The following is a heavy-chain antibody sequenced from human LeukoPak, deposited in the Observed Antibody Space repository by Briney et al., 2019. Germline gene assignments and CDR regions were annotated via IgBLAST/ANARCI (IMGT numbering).Heavy chain of an antibody. V-gene: IGHV1-8*01. CDR1: GYTFTSYD. D-gene: IGHD6-19*01. CDR2: MNPNSGNT. Sequence: ASVKFSCKASGYTFTSYDINWVRQATGQGLGWMGWMNPNSGNTGYAQKFQGRATMTRNTSISTAYMELSSLRSEDTAVYYCARVLRRGGWETPDFDYWGQGTLVTVSS. J-gene: IGHJ4*02. CDR3: ARVLRRGGWETPDFDY.